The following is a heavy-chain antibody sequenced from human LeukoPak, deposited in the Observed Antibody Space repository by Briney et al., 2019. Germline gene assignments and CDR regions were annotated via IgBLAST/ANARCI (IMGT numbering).Heavy chain of an antibody. D-gene: IGHD3-3*01. CDR1: GFTFSSYW. Sequence: PGGSLRLSCAASGFTFSSYWMHWVRQAPGKGLVWDSRINTDGSSTSYADSVKGRFTISRDNAKDTLYLQMNSLRAEDTAVYYCARARPFTIFGVVTAFDPWGQGTLVTVSS. J-gene: IGHJ5*02. V-gene: IGHV3-74*01. CDR3: ARARPFTIFGVVTAFDP. CDR2: INTDGSST.